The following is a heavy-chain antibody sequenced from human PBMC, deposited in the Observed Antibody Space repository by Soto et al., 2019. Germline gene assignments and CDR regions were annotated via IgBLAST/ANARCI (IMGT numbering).Heavy chain of an antibody. Sequence: KQSQTLSLTCAISGDSVSSNSAAWNWIRQSPSRGLEWLGRTYYRSKWYNDYAVSVKSRITINPDTSKNQFSLQLNSVTPEDTAVYYCAISSGWYGFGYYFDYWGQGTLVTVSS. D-gene: IGHD6-19*01. CDR2: TYYRSKWYN. J-gene: IGHJ4*02. CDR3: AISSGWYGFGYYFDY. CDR1: GDSVSSNSAA. V-gene: IGHV6-1*01.